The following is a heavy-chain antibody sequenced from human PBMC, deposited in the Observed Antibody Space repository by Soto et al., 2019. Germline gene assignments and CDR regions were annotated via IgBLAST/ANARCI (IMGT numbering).Heavy chain of an antibody. Sequence: PSETLSLTCTVSGGSISGSYWSWIRQTPGKVLEWVGYLHYTASTNYNPSLKSRVTMSVDSAKNQFSLQLSSVTAADTAVYFCTKYRRTDAEGYSFDYWGQGALVTVSS. J-gene: IGHJ4*02. D-gene: IGHD2-15*01. CDR3: TKYRRTDAEGYSFDY. CDR2: LHYTAST. V-gene: IGHV4-59*01. CDR1: GGSISGSY.